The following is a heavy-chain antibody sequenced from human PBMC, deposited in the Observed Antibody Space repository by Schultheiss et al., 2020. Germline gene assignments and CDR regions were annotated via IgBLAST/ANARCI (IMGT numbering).Heavy chain of an antibody. V-gene: IGHV3-9*01. CDR1: GFTFDDYA. Sequence: GGSLRLSCAASGFTFDDYAMHWVRQAPGKGLEWVSGISWNSGSIGYADSVKGRFTISRDNAKNSLYLQMNSLRAEDTAVYYCAKENARRPFLYGMDVWGQGTTVTVSS. D-gene: IGHD2/OR15-2a*01. CDR2: ISWNSGSI. J-gene: IGHJ6*02. CDR3: AKENARRPFLYGMDV.